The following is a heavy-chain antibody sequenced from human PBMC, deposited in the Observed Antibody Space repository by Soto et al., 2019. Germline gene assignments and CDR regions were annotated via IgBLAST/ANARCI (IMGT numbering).Heavy chain of an antibody. V-gene: IGHV4-38-2*01. CDR1: GYSIISGYY. D-gene: IGHD2-15*01. Sequence: SETLSLTCAVSGYSIISGYYWGWIRQPPGKGLEWIGSIYYSGSTYYNPSLKSRVTISVDTSKNQFSLKLSSVTAADTAVYYCARLGYCSGGSCYFGYYYGMDVWGQGTTVTVSS. CDR2: IYYSGST. CDR3: ARLGYCSGGSCYFGYYYGMDV. J-gene: IGHJ6*02.